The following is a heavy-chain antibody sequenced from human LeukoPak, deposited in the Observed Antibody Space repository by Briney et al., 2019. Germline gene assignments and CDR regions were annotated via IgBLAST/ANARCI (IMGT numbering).Heavy chain of an antibody. CDR1: GGSISSYY. D-gene: IGHD6-19*01. J-gene: IGHJ5*02. CDR2: IYTSGST. CDR3: AGSGYSSGYNWFDP. V-gene: IGHV4-4*07. Sequence: SETLSLTCTVSGGSISSYYWSWIRQPAGKGLEWIGRIYTSGSTNYNPSLKSRVTMSVDTSKNQFSLKLSSVTAADTAVYYCAGSGYSSGYNWFDPWGQGTLVTVSS.